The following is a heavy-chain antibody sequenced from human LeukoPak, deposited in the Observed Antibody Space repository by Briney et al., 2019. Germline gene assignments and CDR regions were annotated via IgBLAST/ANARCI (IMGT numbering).Heavy chain of an antibody. J-gene: IGHJ3*02. Sequence: PGGSLRLSCAASGFTFSTYAMSWVRQAPGKGLEWVSAISGSGGSTYYADSVKGRFTISRDNSKNTLYLQMNSLRAEDTAVYYCAKDNGRDGYRGGAFDIWGQGTMVTVSS. D-gene: IGHD5-24*01. CDR1: GFTFSTYA. V-gene: IGHV3-23*01. CDR3: AKDNGRDGYRGGAFDI. CDR2: ISGSGGST.